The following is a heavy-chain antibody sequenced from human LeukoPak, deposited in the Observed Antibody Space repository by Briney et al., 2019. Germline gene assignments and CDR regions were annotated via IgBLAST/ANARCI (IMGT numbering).Heavy chain of an antibody. V-gene: IGHV4-61*02. J-gene: IGHJ4*02. D-gene: IGHD3-10*01. CDR3: ARDYYGSSRYVPFDY. CDR1: GGLISSGSYY. Sequence: SETLSLTCTVSGGLISSGSYYWSWIRQPAGKGLEWIGRIYTSGSTNYNPSLKSRVTISVDTSKNQFSLKLSSVTAADTAVYYCARDYYGSSRYVPFDYWGQGTLVTVSS. CDR2: IYTSGST.